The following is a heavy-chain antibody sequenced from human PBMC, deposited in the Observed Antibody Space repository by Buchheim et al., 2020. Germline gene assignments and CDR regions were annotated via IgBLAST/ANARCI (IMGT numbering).Heavy chain of an antibody. CDR3: AKDGVAGTSFGVVSYYFDY. CDR1: GFTFSSYA. J-gene: IGHJ4*02. Sequence: EVQLLESGGGLVQPGGSLRLSCAASGFTFSSYAMSWVRQAPGKGLEWVSAISGSGGSTYYAVSVKGRFTISRDNSKNTLYLQMNSLRAEDTAVYYCAKDGVAGTSFGVVSYYFDYWGQGTL. D-gene: IGHD3-3*01. V-gene: IGHV3-23*01. CDR2: ISGSGGST.